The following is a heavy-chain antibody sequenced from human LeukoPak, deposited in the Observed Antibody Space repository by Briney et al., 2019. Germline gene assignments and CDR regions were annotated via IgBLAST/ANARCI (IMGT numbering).Heavy chain of an antibody. Sequence: ASVKVSCKASGYTFTSYGISWVRQAPGQGLEWMGWISAYNGNTNYAQKLQGRVTMTTDTSTSTAYMELRSLRSDDTAVYYCARGLREYYYESSGYYHFDYWGQGTLVTVSS. CDR1: GYTFTSYG. D-gene: IGHD3-22*01. V-gene: IGHV1-18*01. CDR2: ISAYNGNT. J-gene: IGHJ4*02. CDR3: ARGLREYYYESSGYYHFDY.